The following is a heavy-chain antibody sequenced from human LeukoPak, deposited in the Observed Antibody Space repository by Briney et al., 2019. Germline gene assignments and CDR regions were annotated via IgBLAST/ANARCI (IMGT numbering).Heavy chain of an antibody. J-gene: IGHJ4*02. D-gene: IGHD1-26*01. V-gene: IGHV4-34*01. CDR2: INHSGST. CDR3: ARARGWRRHFDY. CDR1: GGSFSGYY. Sequence: SETLSLTCAVYGGSFSGYYWSWIRQPPGKGLEWIGEINHSGSTNYNPSLKSRVTISVDTSKNQFSLKLSSVTAADTAVYYCARARGWRRHFDYWGQGTLVTVSS.